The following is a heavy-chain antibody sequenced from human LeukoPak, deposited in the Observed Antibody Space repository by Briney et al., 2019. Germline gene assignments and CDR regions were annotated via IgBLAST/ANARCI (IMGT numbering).Heavy chain of an antibody. CDR3: AKGVKIGYGDYYFDY. V-gene: IGHV3-30*18. CDR2: ISYDGSNK. D-gene: IGHD4-17*01. J-gene: IGHJ4*02. CDR1: GFTFSSYG. Sequence: GGSLRLSCAASGFTFSSYGMHWIRQAPGKGLEWVAVISYDGSNKYYADSVKGRFTISRDNSKNTLYLQMNSLRAEDTAVYYCAKGVKIGYGDYYFDYWGQGTLVTVSS.